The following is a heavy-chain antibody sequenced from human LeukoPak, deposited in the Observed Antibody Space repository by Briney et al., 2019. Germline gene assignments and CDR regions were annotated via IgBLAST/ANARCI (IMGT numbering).Heavy chain of an antibody. CDR3: ARDRYGSGSYFD. D-gene: IGHD3-10*01. V-gene: IGHV3-20*04. CDR1: GFTFGDYG. J-gene: IGHJ4*02. CDR2: INWNGGST. Sequence: GGSLRLSCAASGFTFGDYGMSWVRQAPGKGLEWVSGINWNGGSTGYADSVKGRFTISRDNAKSSLYLQMNSLRAEDTALYYCARDRYGSGSYFDWGQGTLVTVSS.